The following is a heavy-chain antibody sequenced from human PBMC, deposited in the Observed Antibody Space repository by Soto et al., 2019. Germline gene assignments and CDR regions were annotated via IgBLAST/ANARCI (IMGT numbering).Heavy chain of an antibody. J-gene: IGHJ5*02. CDR3: TRVATAVRS. Sequence: SERMPLTGNAANGCHSFYYCSWIRQPPGKELEWIGNIYYRGTTNYNSSLQGRVTMCIDTSKNQFSLRLTSVTAADTAVYYCTRVATAVRSWGRGVLVTVSS. V-gene: IGHV4-59*12. D-gene: IGHD5-18*01. CDR2: IYYRGTT. CDR1: NGCHSFYY.